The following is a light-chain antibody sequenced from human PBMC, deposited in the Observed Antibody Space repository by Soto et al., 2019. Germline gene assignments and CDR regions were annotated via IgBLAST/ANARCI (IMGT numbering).Light chain of an antibody. CDR2: GAS. J-gene: IGKJ4*01. Sequence: EIVMTQSRATLSVSPGERATLSCRASQSVDKNLAWYQQKPGQAPRLLIYGASTRATGLPARFSGSGSGTEFTLTISRLQSEDFAIYSCQQYNHWPPLTFGGGTKVEIK. CDR3: QQYNHWPPLT. CDR1: QSVDKN. V-gene: IGKV3-15*01.